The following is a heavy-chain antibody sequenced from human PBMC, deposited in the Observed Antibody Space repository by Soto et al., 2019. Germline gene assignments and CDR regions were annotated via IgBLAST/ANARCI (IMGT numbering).Heavy chain of an antibody. Sequence: QVQLVQSGAEVKKPGASVKVSCKTSGYTFTSYGISWVRQAPGQGREWLGGISGYSGNTTYVQKLQGRVTMTTDTSTSTVYMELRSLRSDDTAVYYCARERGGGSYSNWFDPWGQGTLVTVSS. J-gene: IGHJ5*02. CDR2: ISGYSGNT. CDR1: GYTFTSYG. CDR3: ARERGGGSYSNWFDP. D-gene: IGHD1-26*01. V-gene: IGHV1-18*04.